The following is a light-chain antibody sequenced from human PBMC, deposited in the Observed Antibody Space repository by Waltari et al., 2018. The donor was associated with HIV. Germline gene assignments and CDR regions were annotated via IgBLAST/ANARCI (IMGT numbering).Light chain of an antibody. CDR3: QVWDSSTEHPGVV. Sequence: SYVLTQTPSVSVAPGQTASITCGGNNMGTKSVHWYQQRPGQAPGLVVYDDYDRPSWIPERFSGSNSGNMATLTISRVEAGDEAVYYCQVWDSSTEHPGVVFGGGTKLTVL. V-gene: IGLV3-21*02. CDR1: NMGTKS. CDR2: DDY. J-gene: IGLJ2*01.